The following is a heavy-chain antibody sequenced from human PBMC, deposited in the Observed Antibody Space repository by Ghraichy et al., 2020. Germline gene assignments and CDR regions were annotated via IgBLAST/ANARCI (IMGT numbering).Heavy chain of an antibody. V-gene: IGHV1-69*06. Sequence: SVKVSCKASGGTFSSHAISWLRQAPGQGLEWMGGIHPIFDASHYAQKFQDRISITADTSANMVYLEVRSLRSEDTAIYYCARDRESGTPHPAVYNWFDPWGQGTLVTVSS. CDR3: ARDRESGTPHPAVYNWFDP. J-gene: IGHJ5*02. CDR2: IHPIFDAS. CDR1: GGTFSSHA. D-gene: IGHD1-1*01.